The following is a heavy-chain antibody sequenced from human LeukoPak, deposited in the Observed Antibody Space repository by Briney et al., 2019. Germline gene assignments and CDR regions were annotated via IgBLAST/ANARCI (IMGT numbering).Heavy chain of an antibody. J-gene: IGHJ4*02. CDR3: ARRSPNYYFDY. V-gene: IGHV3-48*01. CDR2: ISSSSSTI. Sequence: GGSLRLSCVASGFTFSSYSMNWVRQAPGKGLEWVSYISSSSSTIYYGDSVKGRFTISRDNAKNSLYLQMNSLRAEDTAVYYCARRSPNYYFDYWGQGTPVTVSS. CDR1: GFTFSSYS.